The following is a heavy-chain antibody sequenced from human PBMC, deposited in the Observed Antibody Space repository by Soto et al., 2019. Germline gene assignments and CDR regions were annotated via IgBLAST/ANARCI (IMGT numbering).Heavy chain of an antibody. Sequence: PGGSLRLSCAASGFTFSSYSMNWVRQAPGKGLEWVSSISSSSSYIYYADSVKGRFAISRDNAKNSLYLQMNSLRAEDTAVYYCTRKLTGTNPLDYWGQGTLVTVSS. D-gene: IGHD1-7*01. CDR2: ISSSSSYI. CDR1: GFTFSSYS. J-gene: IGHJ4*02. CDR3: TRKLTGTNPLDY. V-gene: IGHV3-21*01.